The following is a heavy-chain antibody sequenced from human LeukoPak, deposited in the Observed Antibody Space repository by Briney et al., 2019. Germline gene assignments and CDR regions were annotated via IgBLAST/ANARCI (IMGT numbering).Heavy chain of an antibody. CDR3: ARDLVWGSGSYYNNWFDP. D-gene: IGHD3-10*01. CDR1: GFTFSSYE. CDR2: ISSSGSTI. J-gene: IGHJ5*02. V-gene: IGHV3-48*03. Sequence: GGSLRLSCAASGFTFSSYEMNWVRQAPGKGLEWVSYISSSGSTIYYADSGKGRFTISRDNAKNSLYLQMNSLRAEDKAVYYCARDLVWGSGSYYNNWFDPWGQGTLVTVSS.